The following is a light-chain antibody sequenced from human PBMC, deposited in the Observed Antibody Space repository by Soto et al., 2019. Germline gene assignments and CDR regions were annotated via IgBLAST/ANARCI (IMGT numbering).Light chain of an antibody. CDR3: QQYNSFS. J-gene: IGKJ2*01. Sequence: DIQMTQSPSTLSASVGERVTITCRASQSINNWLAWFQQKPGKAPKLLIYKASSLESGVPSRFSGSGSGTEFTLTISSLQPDDFATYYCQQYNSFSFGQGTKVDIK. CDR2: KAS. V-gene: IGKV1-5*03. CDR1: QSINNW.